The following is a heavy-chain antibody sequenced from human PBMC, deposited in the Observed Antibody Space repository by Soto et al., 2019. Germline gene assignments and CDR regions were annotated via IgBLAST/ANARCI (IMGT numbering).Heavy chain of an antibody. Sequence: PSVTISLTCSVSDGCICSGGYYWTCNSPHPGKGPEWIGYNYYSGITYYNPSLKSRVTISLDTSKNQFSLQWSSLKASDTAMYYCARTSAAGKYYYGMDVWGQGTTVTVSS. CDR1: DGCICSGGYY. CDR3: ARTSAAGKYYYGMDV. V-gene: IGHV4-31*03. D-gene: IGHD6-13*01. CDR2: NYYSGIT. J-gene: IGHJ6*02.